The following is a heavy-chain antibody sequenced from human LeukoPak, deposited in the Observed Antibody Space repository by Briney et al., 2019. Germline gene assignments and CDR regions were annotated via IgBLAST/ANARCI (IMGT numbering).Heavy chain of an antibody. CDR2: IQYDGSNK. CDR3: AKEHGSGSYFDY. CDR1: EFTFSNYG. D-gene: IGHD3-10*01. J-gene: IGHJ4*02. Sequence: GGSLRLSCAASEFTFSNYGMHWVRQAPGKGLEWVAFIQYDGSNKYYGNSVKGRFTISRDTSKNALYLQMNSLRAEDTAVYYCAKEHGSGSYFDYWGQGTLVTVSS. V-gene: IGHV3-30*02.